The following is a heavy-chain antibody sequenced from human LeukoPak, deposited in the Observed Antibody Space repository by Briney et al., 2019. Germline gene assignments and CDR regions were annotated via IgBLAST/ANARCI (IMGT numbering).Heavy chain of an antibody. CDR1: GFTFRSYG. D-gene: IGHD1-26*01. Sequence: GGSLRLSCAASGFTFRSYGMHWVRQAPGKGLEWVAVIWYDGSNKYYADSVKGRFTISRDNSKNTLYLQMNSLRAEDTAVYYCARGLGSSGYAFDIWGQGTMVTVYS. V-gene: IGHV3-33*01. CDR2: IWYDGSNK. CDR3: ARGLGSSGYAFDI. J-gene: IGHJ3*02.